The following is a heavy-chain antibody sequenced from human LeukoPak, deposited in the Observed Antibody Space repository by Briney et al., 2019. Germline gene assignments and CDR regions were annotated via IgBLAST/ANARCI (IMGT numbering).Heavy chain of an antibody. J-gene: IGHJ6*03. Sequence: SETLSLTCTVSGGSISSYYWSWIRQPPGKGLEWIGYIYYSGSTNYNPSLKSRVTISVDTSKNQFSLKLSSVTAADTAMYYCARQSGYMDVWGKGTTVTVSS. CDR1: GGSISSYY. V-gene: IGHV4-59*01. CDR3: ARQSGYMDV. D-gene: IGHD3-10*01. CDR2: IYYSGST.